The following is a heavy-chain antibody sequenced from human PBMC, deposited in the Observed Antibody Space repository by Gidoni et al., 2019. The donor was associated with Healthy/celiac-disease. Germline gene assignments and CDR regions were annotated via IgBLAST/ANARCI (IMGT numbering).Heavy chain of an antibody. CDR3: ARVYGPFDY. CDR1: GFTFRSYS. CDR2: ISSSSSYR. D-gene: IGHD2-8*01. V-gene: IGHV3-21*01. Sequence: EVQLVESAGGLVTPGGSLRLSCAASGFTFRSYSMNWVRQDPGTGLEGVSSISSSSSYRYYADSVKGRFTISRDNAKNSLYLQMNSLRAEDTAVYYCARVYGPFDYWGQGTLVTVSS. J-gene: IGHJ4*02.